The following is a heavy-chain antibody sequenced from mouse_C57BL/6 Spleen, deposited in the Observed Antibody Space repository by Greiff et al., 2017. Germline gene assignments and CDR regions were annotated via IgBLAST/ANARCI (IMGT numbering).Heavy chain of an antibody. CDR2: IWSGGST. J-gene: IGHJ4*01. Sequence: VQRLESGPGLVQPSQSLSITCTVSGFSLTSYGVHWVRQSPGKGLEWMGVIWSGGSTDYNAAFISRLSISKDNSKSQVFFKMNSRQADNTAIYNCARTRFYSAPYDARDYWGQGTSVTVSS. D-gene: IGHD2-12*01. CDR3: ARTRFYSAPYDARDY. CDR1: GFSLTSYG. V-gene: IGHV2-2*01.